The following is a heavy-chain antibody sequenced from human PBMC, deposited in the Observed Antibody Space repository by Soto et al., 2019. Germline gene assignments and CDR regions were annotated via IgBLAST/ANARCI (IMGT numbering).Heavy chain of an antibody. D-gene: IGHD5-12*01. CDR3: AKAAGVDGYNPDY. CDR2: ISGSSGTT. J-gene: IGHJ4*02. Sequence: GGSLRLSCAASGFSFSSYAMNWVRQAPGKGLEWVSSISGSSGTTHYADSVKGRFTISRDNSKNTLYLQMNSLRAEDTAVYYCAKAAGVDGYNPDYWGQGTLVTVSS. CDR1: GFSFSSYA. V-gene: IGHV3-23*01.